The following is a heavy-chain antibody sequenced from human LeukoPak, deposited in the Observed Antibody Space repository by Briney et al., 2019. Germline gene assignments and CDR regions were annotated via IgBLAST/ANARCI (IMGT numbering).Heavy chain of an antibody. Sequence: PGGSLRLSCAASGFTFGDYAMHWVRHAPGKGLEWVSGINWNSGNIGYADSVKGRFTISRDNAKNSLYLQMNSLRAEDTALYYCATGGSTVTTLVDYWGQGTLVTVSS. V-gene: IGHV3-9*01. CDR2: INWNSGNI. J-gene: IGHJ4*02. CDR1: GFTFGDYA. D-gene: IGHD4-17*01. CDR3: ATGGSTVTTLVDY.